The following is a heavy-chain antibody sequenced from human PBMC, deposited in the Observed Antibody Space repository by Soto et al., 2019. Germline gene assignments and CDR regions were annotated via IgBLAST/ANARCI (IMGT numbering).Heavy chain of an antibody. D-gene: IGHD2-21*01. Sequence: GGSLRLSCTASGLPHSSLAMMWVRQAPGKGLECVSGIYGSGRGIEYADSVKGRFTISRDNSKNTVYLQMTDLRADDTAVYYCAKDAVYNDGLWLMDHWGQGTQVTVSS. CDR3: AKDAVYNDGLWLMDH. V-gene: IGHV3-23*05. J-gene: IGHJ4*02. CDR2: IYGSGRGI. CDR1: GLPHSSLA.